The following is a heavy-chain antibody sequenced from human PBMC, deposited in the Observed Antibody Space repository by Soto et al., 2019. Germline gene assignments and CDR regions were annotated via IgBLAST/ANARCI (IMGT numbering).Heavy chain of an antibody. CDR3: ARGLMQLYGMDV. J-gene: IGHJ6*02. D-gene: IGHD3-16*01. V-gene: IGHV3-74*01. CDR2: IYTDGSRT. Sequence: EVQLVESGGGLVQPGGSLRLSCAASGFTFSSYGMHWVRQAPGKGLVWVSRIYTDGSRTNYADSVKGRFTISRDNAKNTLYLQINSLRAEDTAVYYCARGLMQLYGMDVWGQGTTVTVSS. CDR1: GFTFSSYG.